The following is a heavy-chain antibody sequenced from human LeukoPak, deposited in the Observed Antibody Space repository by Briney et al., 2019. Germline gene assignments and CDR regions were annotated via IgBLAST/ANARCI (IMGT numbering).Heavy chain of an antibody. J-gene: IGHJ1*01. D-gene: IGHD3-22*01. CDR3: ARVPLHDDSGHYYPH. V-gene: IGHV1-3*01. Sequence: ASMKVSCKPSGYTFTSYGMHWVRQAPGQSLEWMGWINGGNGNTKYSEKFQGRVTIIRDTSASTAYMELSSLRSEDTAVYYCARVPLHDDSGHYYPHWGQGTLVTVSS. CDR2: INGGNGNT. CDR1: GYTFTSYG.